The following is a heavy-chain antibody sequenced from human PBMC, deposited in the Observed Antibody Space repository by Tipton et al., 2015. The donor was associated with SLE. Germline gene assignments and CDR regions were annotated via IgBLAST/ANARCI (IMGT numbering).Heavy chain of an antibody. CDR1: GGSFSGYY. V-gene: IGHV4-34*01. J-gene: IGHJ4*02. CDR2: INHSGST. CDR3: ARVRTVAARPYYFDY. D-gene: IGHD6-6*01. Sequence: TLSLTCAVYGGSFSGYYWSWIRQPPGKGLEWIGEINHSGSTNYNPSLKSRVTISVDTSKNQFSLKLSSVTAADTAVYYCARVRTVAARPYYFDYWGQGTLVTVSS.